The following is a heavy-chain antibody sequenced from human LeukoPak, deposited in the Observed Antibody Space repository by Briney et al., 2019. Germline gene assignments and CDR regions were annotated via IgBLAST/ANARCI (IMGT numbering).Heavy chain of an antibody. J-gene: IGHJ4*02. D-gene: IGHD6-13*01. V-gene: IGHV3-7*01. CDR2: IKQDGSEK. Sequence: GGSLRLSCAASGFTFSSYWMSWVRQAPGKGLEWVANIKQDGSEKYYVDSVKGRFTISRDNAKNSLYLQMSSLRAEDTAVYYCAKPYSSNWYYTFDYWGQGTLVTVSS. CDR1: GFTFSSYW. CDR3: AKPYSSNWYYTFDY.